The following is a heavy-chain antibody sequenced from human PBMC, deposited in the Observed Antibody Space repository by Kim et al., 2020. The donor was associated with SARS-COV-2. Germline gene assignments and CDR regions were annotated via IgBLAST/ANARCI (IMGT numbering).Heavy chain of an antibody. CDR1: GYTFTSYA. CDR2: INAGNGNT. V-gene: IGHV1-3*01. D-gene: IGHD3-9*01. J-gene: IGHJ6*02. CDR3: AREGEGIYDILTGYYYYGMDV. Sequence: ASVKVSCKASGYTFTSYAMHWVRQAPGQRLEWMGWINAGNGNTKYSQKFQGRVTITRDTSASTAYMELSSLRSEDTAVHYCAREGEGIYDILTGYYYYGMDVWGQGTTVTVSS.